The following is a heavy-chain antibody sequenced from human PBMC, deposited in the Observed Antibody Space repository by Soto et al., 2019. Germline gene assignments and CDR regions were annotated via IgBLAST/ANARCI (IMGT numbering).Heavy chain of an antibody. CDR1: GYSFTSYW. J-gene: IGHJ4*02. D-gene: IGHD3-22*01. CDR3: ARIARYYYDSSGYYYFDY. CDR2: IYPGDSDT. Sequence: GESLKISCKGSGYSFTSYWIGWVRQMPGKGLEWMGIIYPGDSDTRYSPSFQGQVTISADKSISTAYLQWSSLKASDTAMYYCARIARYYYDSSGYYYFDYGGQGTLVTVSS. V-gene: IGHV5-51*01.